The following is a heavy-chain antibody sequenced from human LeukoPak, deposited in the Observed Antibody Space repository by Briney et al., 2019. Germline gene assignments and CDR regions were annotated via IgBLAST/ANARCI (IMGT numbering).Heavy chain of an antibody. V-gene: IGHV1-2*02. Sequence: ASVKVSCKPSGYTFTGYYLHWVRQAPGQAFEWMGWINPNTGATVYAQNFQDRVTMSRDTSISTAYMDVSSLRSDDTAVYYCARDRVGSGWPRPFYFEFWGQGTLVTVSS. CDR1: GYTFTGYY. J-gene: IGHJ4*02. CDR2: INPNTGAT. D-gene: IGHD6-19*01. CDR3: ARDRVGSGWPRPFYFEF.